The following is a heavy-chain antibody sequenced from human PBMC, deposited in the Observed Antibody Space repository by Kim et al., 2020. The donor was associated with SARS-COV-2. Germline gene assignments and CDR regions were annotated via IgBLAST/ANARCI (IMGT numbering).Heavy chain of an antibody. V-gene: IGHV6-1*01. J-gene: IGHJ4*02. CDR2: TYYRSKWYN. Sequence: SQTLSLTCAISGDSVSSKSSAWNWIRQSPSRGLEWLGRTYYRSKWYNDYAESVESRITVNPDTSKNQFYLQLTSVTSEDTAVYYCVRDLAGDATFYFDYWGQGTLVTVSS. CDR1: GDSVSSKSSA. CDR3: VRDLAGDATFYFDY. D-gene: IGHD2-15*01.